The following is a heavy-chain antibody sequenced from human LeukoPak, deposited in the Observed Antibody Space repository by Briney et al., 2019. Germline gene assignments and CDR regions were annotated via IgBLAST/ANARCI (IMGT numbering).Heavy chain of an antibody. Sequence: GESLEISFKGSGYRFTSYWIGWVLQMPGKGLGWMGIIYPGDSDTRYSPSFQGQVTISADKSISIAYLQWSSLKASDTAMYYCARASSTSACDYWGQGTLVTVSS. D-gene: IGHD2-2*01. V-gene: IGHV5-51*01. CDR3: ARASSTSACDY. J-gene: IGHJ4*02. CDR1: GYRFTSYW. CDR2: IYPGDSDT.